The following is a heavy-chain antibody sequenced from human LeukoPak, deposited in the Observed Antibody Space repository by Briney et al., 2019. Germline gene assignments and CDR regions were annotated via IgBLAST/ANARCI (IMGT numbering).Heavy chain of an antibody. J-gene: IGHJ4*02. CDR3: AKTYDILTLVALRGILPVDY. CDR2: ISYDGSNK. D-gene: IGHD3-9*01. Sequence: GGSLRLSCAASGFTFSSYGMHWVRQAPGKGLEWVAVISYDGSNKYYADSVKGRFTISRDNSKNTLYLQMNSLRAEDTAVYYCAKTYDILTLVALRGILPVDYWGQGTLVTVSS. CDR1: GFTFSSYG. V-gene: IGHV3-30*18.